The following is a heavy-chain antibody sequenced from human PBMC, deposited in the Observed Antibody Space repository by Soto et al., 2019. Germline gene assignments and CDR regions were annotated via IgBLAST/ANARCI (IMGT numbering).Heavy chain of an antibody. D-gene: IGHD3-10*01. CDR2: IYWDGDK. J-gene: IGHJ4*02. CDR1: GFSLDSTAVG. V-gene: IGHV2-5*02. CDR3: AHFICEGSFVRGVTVDH. Sequence: QITLNESGPTLVKPMQTLTLTCNFSGFSLDSTAVGVGWLRQPPGKALECLALIYWDGDKRYNPSLTNRVIITKYTSKNLVLMTMTDMAPSDSGTYFFAHFICEGSFVRGVTVDHWGQGVLFTVS.